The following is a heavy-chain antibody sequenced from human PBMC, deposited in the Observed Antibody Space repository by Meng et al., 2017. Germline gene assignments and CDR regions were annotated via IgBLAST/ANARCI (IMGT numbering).Heavy chain of an antibody. J-gene: IGHJ4*02. CDR1: GFSRSTTAVG. V-gene: IGHV2-5*01. CDR3: AHRQDYYGSGNHFDY. D-gene: IGHD3-10*01. Sequence: QIPLKESGPTLETPTQTLTLTCTFSGFSRSTTAVGVAFIRQPPGKALEWLALIYFYDDKRYSPSLKSRLTITKDTSKIQVVLTMTNMDPVDTATYYCAHRQDYYGSGNHFDYWGQGTLVTVSS. CDR2: IYFYDDK.